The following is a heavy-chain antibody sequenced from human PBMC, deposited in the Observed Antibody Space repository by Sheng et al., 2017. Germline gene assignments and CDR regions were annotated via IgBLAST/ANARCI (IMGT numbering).Heavy chain of an antibody. CDR3: ARDPRVEPGNNYYYGMDV. J-gene: IGHJ6*02. V-gene: IGHV4-34*01. D-gene: IGHD1-1*01. CDR1: GGSFSGYY. Sequence: QVQLQQWGAGLLKPSETLSLTCAVYGGSFSGYYWSWIRQPPGKGLEWIGEINHSGSTNYNPSLKSRVTISVDTSKNQFSLKLSSVTAADTAVYYCARDPRVEPGNNYYYGMDVWGQGTTVTVSS. CDR2: INHSGST.